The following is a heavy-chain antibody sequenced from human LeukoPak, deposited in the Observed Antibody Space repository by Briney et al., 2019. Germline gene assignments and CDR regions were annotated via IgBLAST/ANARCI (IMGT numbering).Heavy chain of an antibody. D-gene: IGHD3-10*01. V-gene: IGHV4-34*01. CDR2: INHSGST. Sequence: SETLSLTCAVYGGSFSGCYWSWIRQPPGKGLEWIGEINHSGSTNYNPSLKSRVTISVDTSKNQFSLKLSSVTAADTAVYYCARALWFGSNYYYGMDAWGQGTTVTVSS. CDR3: ARALWFGSNYYYGMDA. CDR1: GGSFSGCY. J-gene: IGHJ6*02.